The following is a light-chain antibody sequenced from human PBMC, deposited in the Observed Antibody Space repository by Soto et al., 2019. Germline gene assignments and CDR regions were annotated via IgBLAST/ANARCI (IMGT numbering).Light chain of an antibody. V-gene: IGKV1-39*01. CDR3: QQSYTTPLT. Sequence: DIHMTQSPSSLSSSVGDRVTITCLSSQSISRYLHWYQQKPVKAPNLLIYAASSLQSGVPSRFSGSGSGTDFTLSIRGLQPEDFATYYCQQSYTTPLTFGGGTKVDIK. CDR1: QSISRY. J-gene: IGKJ4*01. CDR2: AAS.